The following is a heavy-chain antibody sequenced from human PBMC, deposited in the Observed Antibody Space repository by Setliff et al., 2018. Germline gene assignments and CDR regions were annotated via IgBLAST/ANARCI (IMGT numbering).Heavy chain of an antibody. V-gene: IGHV1-46*01. CDR2: INPSGGYT. Sequence: ASVKVSCKASGYTFTNNYIHWVRQAPGQGLEWLGLINPSGGYTNYAQKFQDRITLTRDTPTNTLYMELGSLRSEDTAVYYCVRPISGVGFDSWGPGILVTVSS. CDR3: VRPISGVGFDS. CDR1: GYTFTNNY. J-gene: IGHJ4*02. D-gene: IGHD1-26*01.